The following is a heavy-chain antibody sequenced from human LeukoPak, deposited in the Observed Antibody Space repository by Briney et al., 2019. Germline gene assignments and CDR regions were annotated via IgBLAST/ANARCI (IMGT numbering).Heavy chain of an antibody. V-gene: IGHV4-59*08. Sequence: SETLSLTCTVSGGSISSYYWSWIRQPPGKGLEWIGYIYYSGSTNYNPSLKSRVTISVDTSKNQFSLKLSSVTAADTAVYYCARIDSSGYYPDYWGQGTLVTVSS. CDR3: ARIDSSGYYPDY. J-gene: IGHJ4*02. D-gene: IGHD3-22*01. CDR2: IYYSGST. CDR1: GGSISSYY.